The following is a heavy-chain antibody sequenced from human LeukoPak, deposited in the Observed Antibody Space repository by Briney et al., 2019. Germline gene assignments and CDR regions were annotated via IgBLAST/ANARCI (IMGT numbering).Heavy chain of an antibody. J-gene: IGHJ6*02. V-gene: IGHV3-23*01. CDR2: ITDDSNSA. D-gene: IGHD6-13*01. Sequence: GGSLRLSCAASGFSFSYYVMAWVRQAPGKGLEWVSAITDDSNSAYHADSVKGRFTISRDNSKNTLYLQMNSLRAEDTAVYYCAREGSSSWFYYYGMDVWGQGTTVTVSS. CDR1: GFSFSYYV. CDR3: AREGSSSWFYYYGMDV.